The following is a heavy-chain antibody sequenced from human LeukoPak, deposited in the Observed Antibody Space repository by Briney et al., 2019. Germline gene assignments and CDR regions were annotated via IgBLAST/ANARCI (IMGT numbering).Heavy chain of an antibody. CDR1: GFTFSSYS. J-gene: IGHJ4*02. D-gene: IGHD6-6*01. Sequence: KSGGSLRLSCAASGFTFSSYSMNWVRQAPGKGLEWVSSITSSGRYIYYADSVKGRFTISRDNAKNSLYLQMNSLRAEDTAVYYCAKYGSSSLRAFWGQGTLVTVSS. CDR3: AKYGSSSLRAF. V-gene: IGHV3-21*01. CDR2: ITSSGRYI.